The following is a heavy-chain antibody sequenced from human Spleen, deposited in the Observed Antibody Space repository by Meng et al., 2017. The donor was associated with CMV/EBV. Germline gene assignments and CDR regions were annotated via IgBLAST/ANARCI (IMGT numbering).Heavy chain of an antibody. CDR3: ANDQLGAAREENLPWV. Sequence: SGFTFSSYAMHWVRQAPGKGLEWVAVISYDGSNKYYADSVKGRFTISRDNSKNTLYLQMNSLRAEDTAVYYCANDQLGAAREENLPWVWGQGTLVTVSS. D-gene: IGHD6-6*01. J-gene: IGHJ4*02. V-gene: IGHV3-30-3*02. CDR2: ISYDGSNK. CDR1: GFTFSSYA.